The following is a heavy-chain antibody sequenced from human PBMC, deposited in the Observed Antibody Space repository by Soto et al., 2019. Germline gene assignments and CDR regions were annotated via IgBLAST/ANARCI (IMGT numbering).Heavy chain of an antibody. CDR1: GVSITPYF. Sequence: QVQLQESGPGLVKPSETLSLTCTFSGVSITPYFWSWIRQPAGKAQEWVGHIYASRRTTYNPSLKRRVTMFVSPTQVSLRLTSVTAADTAVYYCARHFDGDPSLDQYYFDLWGRVALVTVSS. CDR3: ARHFDGDPSLDQYYFDL. D-gene: IGHD3-9*01. CDR2: IYASRRT. J-gene: IGHJ2*01. V-gene: IGHV4-4*07.